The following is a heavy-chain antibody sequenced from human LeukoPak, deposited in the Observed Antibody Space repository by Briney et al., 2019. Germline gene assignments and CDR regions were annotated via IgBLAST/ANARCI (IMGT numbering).Heavy chain of an antibody. Sequence: SETLSLTCAVYGGSFSGYYWSWIRQPPGKGLEWIGEINHSGSTNYNPSLKSRVTISVDTSKNQFSLKLSSVTAADTAVYYGARGFSPQSGPYDYWGQGTLVTVSS. D-gene: IGHD6-25*01. CDR3: ARGFSPQSGPYDY. CDR2: INHSGST. CDR1: GGSFSGYY. J-gene: IGHJ4*02. V-gene: IGHV4-34*01.